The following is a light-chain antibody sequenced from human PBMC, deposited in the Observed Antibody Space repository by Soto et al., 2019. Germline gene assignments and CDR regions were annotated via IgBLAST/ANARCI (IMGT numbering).Light chain of an antibody. Sequence: DIQMTQSPSSVSASVGDTVTITCRASQDINSRLAWFQQQPGRPPKYVIQAATMLQSGFPSRFAGSGSGRDFTLTIHTLQPEDSATYYCLQVANFPRTLGRGTKVDIK. J-gene: IGKJ1*01. CDR3: LQVANFPRT. CDR1: QDINSR. CDR2: AAT. V-gene: IGKV1-12*01.